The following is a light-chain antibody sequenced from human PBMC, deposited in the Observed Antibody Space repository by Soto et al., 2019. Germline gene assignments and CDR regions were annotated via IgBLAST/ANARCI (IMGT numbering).Light chain of an antibody. Sequence: DIQMTQSPSSLSASVGDRVTITCRTSQSINTYLNWYQQKPGKAPKVLIYGASTLKSGVPLRFSGSGSGTDFTLTISSLEPEDFATYFCQEGYSHLWGTCGQGTKVDIK. CDR3: QEGYSHLWGT. J-gene: IGKJ1*01. V-gene: IGKV1-39*01. CDR2: GAS. CDR1: QSINTY.